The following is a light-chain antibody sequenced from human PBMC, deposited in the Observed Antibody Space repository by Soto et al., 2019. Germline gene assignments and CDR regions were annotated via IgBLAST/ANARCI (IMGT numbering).Light chain of an antibody. V-gene: IGKV1-5*03. CDR1: QSISSW. J-gene: IGKJ1*01. CDR2: KAS. Sequence: DIQMTQSPSTLSASVGDRVTITCRAGQSISSWLAWYQQKPGKAPKLLISKASSLESGVPPRFSGSGSGTEFSLTISSLQHDDFETYYCQPYHTYQWTLGQGTKVDIK. CDR3: QPYHTYQWT.